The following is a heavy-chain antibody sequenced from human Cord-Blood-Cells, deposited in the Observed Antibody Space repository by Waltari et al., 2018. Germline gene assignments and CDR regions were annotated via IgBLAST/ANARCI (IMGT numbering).Heavy chain of an antibody. Sequence: QLQLQESGSGLVKPSQTLSLTYAVSGGSISSGGYSWSWIRQPPGKGLEWIGYIYHSGSTYYNPSLKSRVTISVDRSKNQFSLKLSSVTAADTAVYYCARGNWNAFDFDYWGQGTLVTVSS. D-gene: IGHD1-1*01. CDR3: ARGNWNAFDFDY. CDR2: IYHSGST. J-gene: IGHJ4*02. V-gene: IGHV4-30-2*01. CDR1: GGSISSGGYS.